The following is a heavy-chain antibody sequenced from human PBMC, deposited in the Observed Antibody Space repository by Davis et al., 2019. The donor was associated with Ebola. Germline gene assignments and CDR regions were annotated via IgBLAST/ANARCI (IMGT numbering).Heavy chain of an antibody. D-gene: IGHD6-19*01. J-gene: IGHJ4*02. CDR1: GFTVSSSY. CDR2: IYSGGST. Sequence: PGGSLRLSCAASGFTVSSSYMSWVRQAPGKGLEWVSIIYSGGSTYYADSVKGRFTISRHNSENTLCLQMNSLRAEDTAVYYCAKDEWGIAVANVDYWGQGTLVTVSS. CDR3: AKDEWGIAVANVDY. V-gene: IGHV3-53*04.